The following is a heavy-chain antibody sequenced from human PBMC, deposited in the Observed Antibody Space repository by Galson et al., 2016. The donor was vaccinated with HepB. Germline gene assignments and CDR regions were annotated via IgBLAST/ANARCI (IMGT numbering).Heavy chain of an antibody. V-gene: IGHV1-69*13. CDR2: IISIFGPA. J-gene: IGHJ4*02. Sequence: SVKVSCKVSGGHFSNYALNWVRQAPGQGLEWMGGIISIFGPAYYAQKFQGAVTITADESTSTVYMELSSLRTEDTAVYLCARPDASNYYFDFWGQGTLVAVSS. CDR3: ARPDASNYYFDF. CDR1: GGHFSNYA. D-gene: IGHD3-10*01.